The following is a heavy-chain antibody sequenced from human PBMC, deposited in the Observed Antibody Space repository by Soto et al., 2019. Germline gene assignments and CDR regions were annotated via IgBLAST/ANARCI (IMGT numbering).Heavy chain of an antibody. D-gene: IGHD2-8*02. J-gene: IGHJ6*02. CDR2: LSYDGRNK. Sequence: GGSLRLSCAASRFPFSLYARHWVRQSPAKWLAWVAVLSYDGRNKYYAASVKGRFTISRDNARNSLYRDVNSLRADDSAVYYCTRGTDLRFCTGDSCPGIDVWGPGTTVTVSS. V-gene: IGHV3-30*04. CDR1: RFPFSLYA. CDR3: TRGTDLRFCTGDSCPGIDV.